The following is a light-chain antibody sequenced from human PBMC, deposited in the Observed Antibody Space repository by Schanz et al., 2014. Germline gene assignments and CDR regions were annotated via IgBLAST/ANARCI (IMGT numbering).Light chain of an antibody. Sequence: QSALTQPASVSGSPGQSITISCTGTSRNVGGYNYVSWYQQHPGKAPKLMIYDVTNRPSGVSNRFSGSKSGNTASLTISGLQAEDEADYYCNSYATTNTLVFGGGTKLTVL. J-gene: IGLJ2*01. CDR2: DVT. CDR1: SRNVGGYNY. V-gene: IGLV2-14*03. CDR3: NSYATTNTLV.